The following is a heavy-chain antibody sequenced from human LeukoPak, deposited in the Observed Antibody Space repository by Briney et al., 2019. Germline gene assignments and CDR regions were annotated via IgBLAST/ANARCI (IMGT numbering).Heavy chain of an antibody. Sequence: SVKVSCKASGGTFSSYAISWVRQAPGQGLEWMGRIIPILGIANYAQKFQGRATITADKSTSTAYMELSSLRSEDTAVYYCAREVTMVRGVGYYFDYWGQGTLVTVSS. CDR3: AREVTMVRGVGYYFDY. V-gene: IGHV1-69*04. D-gene: IGHD3-10*01. J-gene: IGHJ4*02. CDR1: GGTFSSYA. CDR2: IIPILGIA.